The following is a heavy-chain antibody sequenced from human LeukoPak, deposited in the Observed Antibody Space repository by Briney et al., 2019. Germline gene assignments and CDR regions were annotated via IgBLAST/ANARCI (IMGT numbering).Heavy chain of an antibody. CDR1: GYTFTGYY. D-gene: IGHD6-13*01. Sequence: ASVKVSCKASGYTFTGYYMHWVRQAPGQGLEWMGWINPKTGGTHSAQNFQGRVTMTRDTSTSTAYMELSRLRSDDTAVYYCARRRIAAVGTPYWFDPWGQGTLVTVSS. V-gene: IGHV1-2*02. CDR2: INPKTGGT. CDR3: ARRRIAAVGTPYWFDP. J-gene: IGHJ5*02.